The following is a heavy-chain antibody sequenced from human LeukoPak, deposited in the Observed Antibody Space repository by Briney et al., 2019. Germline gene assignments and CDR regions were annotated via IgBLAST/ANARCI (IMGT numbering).Heavy chain of an antibody. Sequence: ASVKVSCKASGYTFTSYGISWVRQAPGQGLEWMGWISAYNGNTNYAQKLQGRVAMTTDTSTSTAYMELRSLRSDDTAVYYCARTLSGYSYGYGDYWGQGILVTVSS. CDR1: GYTFTSYG. V-gene: IGHV1-18*01. CDR3: ARTLSGYSYGYGDY. CDR2: ISAYNGNT. J-gene: IGHJ4*02. D-gene: IGHD5-18*01.